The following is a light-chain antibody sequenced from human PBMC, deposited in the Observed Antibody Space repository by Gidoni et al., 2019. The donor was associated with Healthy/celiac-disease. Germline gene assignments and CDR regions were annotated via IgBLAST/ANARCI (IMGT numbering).Light chain of an antibody. CDR3: QQYNSYSGT. CDR1: QSISSW. Sequence: DIQMPQSPSTLSASVGDRVTITCRASQSISSWMAWYQQKPGKAPKLLIYKASSLESGVPSRFSGSGSWTEFTLTISSLQPDDFATYYCQQYNSYSGTFGQGTKVEIK. J-gene: IGKJ1*01. CDR2: KAS. V-gene: IGKV1-5*03.